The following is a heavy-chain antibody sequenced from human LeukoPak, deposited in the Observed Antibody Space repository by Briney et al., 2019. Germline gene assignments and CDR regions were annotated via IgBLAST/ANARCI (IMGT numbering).Heavy chain of an antibody. Sequence: GGSLRLSCVASGFTFGKYWMSWVRQAPGKGLEWVANIKLDGSEKNYVDSMKGRFTISRGNTKNSLYLQMNSLRAEDTAVFYCARDQYDTWSRRGNFDSWGQGTLVIVSS. V-gene: IGHV3-7*03. D-gene: IGHD3/OR15-3a*01. CDR1: GFTFGKYW. J-gene: IGHJ4*02. CDR3: ARDQYDTWSRRGNFDS. CDR2: IKLDGSEK.